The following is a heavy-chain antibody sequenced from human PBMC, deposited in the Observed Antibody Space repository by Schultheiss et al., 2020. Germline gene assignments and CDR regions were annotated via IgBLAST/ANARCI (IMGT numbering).Heavy chain of an antibody. D-gene: IGHD3-22*01. Sequence: SETLSLTCTVSGYSISSGYYWGWIRQPPGKGLEWIGEIYHSGSTNYNPSLKSRVTISVDKSKNQFSLKLSSVTAADTAVYYCASKGYYDSSGAFDYWGQGTLVTVSS. CDR2: IYHSGST. J-gene: IGHJ4*02. CDR1: GYSISSGYY. V-gene: IGHV4-38-2*02. CDR3: ASKGYYDSSGAFDY.